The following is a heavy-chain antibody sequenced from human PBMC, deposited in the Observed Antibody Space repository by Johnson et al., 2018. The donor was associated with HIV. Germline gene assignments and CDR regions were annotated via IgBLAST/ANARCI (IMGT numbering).Heavy chain of an antibody. V-gene: IGHV3-30*18. Sequence: VQLVESGGGVVQPGRSLRLSCAASGFTFSSYGMHWVRQAPGKGLEWVAVISYDGSNKYYADSVKGRFTISRDNSKNTLYLQMNSLRTEDTAMYYCAKGHSSGYPKDAFDIWGQGTMVTVSS. J-gene: IGHJ3*02. CDR3: AKGHSSGYPKDAFDI. CDR1: GFTFSSYG. D-gene: IGHD3-22*01. CDR2: ISYDGSNK.